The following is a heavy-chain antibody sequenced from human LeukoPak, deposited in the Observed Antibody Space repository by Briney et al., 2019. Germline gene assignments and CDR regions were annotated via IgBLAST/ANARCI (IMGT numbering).Heavy chain of an antibody. J-gene: IGHJ4*02. CDR3: ARGLVSSGYYYAYFDY. D-gene: IGHD3-22*01. CDR2: IYYSGST. Sequence: PSEALSLTCTVSGGSISSYYWSWIRQPPGKGLEWIGYIYYSGSTNYNPSLKSRVTISVDTSKNQFSLKLSSVTAADTAVYYCARGLVSSGYYYAYFDYWGQGTLVTVSS. V-gene: IGHV4-59*01. CDR1: GGSISSYY.